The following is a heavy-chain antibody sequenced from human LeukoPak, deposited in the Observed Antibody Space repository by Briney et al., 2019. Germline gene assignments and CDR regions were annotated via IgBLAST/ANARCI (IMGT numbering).Heavy chain of an antibody. CDR2: IYYSGNT. V-gene: IGHV4-59*08. J-gene: IGHJ4*02. CDR3: ARQIIRGQYLVHFDY. CDR1: GGSISSYY. D-gene: IGHD6-13*01. Sequence: TSETLSLTCTVSGGSISSYYWSWIRQPPGKGLEWIGYIYYSGNTNYNPSLRSRVTISVDTSKSQFSLRLNSVTAADTAVYYCARQIIRGQYLVHFDYWGQGTLVTVSS.